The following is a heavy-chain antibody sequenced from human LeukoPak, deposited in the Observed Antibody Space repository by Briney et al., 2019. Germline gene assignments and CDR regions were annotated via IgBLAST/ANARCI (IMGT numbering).Heavy chain of an antibody. J-gene: IGHJ6*03. CDR2: IYTSGST. CDR3: ARESSYCSSTSLGVCDYYYYMDV. Sequence: PSETLSLTCTVSGGSISSGSYYWSWIRQPAGKGLEWIGRIYTSGSTNYNPSLKSRVTISVDTSKNQFSLKLSSVTAADTAVYYCARESSYCSSTSLGVCDYYYYMDVWGKGTTVTVSS. V-gene: IGHV4-61*02. D-gene: IGHD2-2*01. CDR1: GGSISSGSYY.